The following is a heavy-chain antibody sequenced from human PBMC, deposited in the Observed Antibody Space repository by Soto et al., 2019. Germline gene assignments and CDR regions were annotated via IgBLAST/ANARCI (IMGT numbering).Heavy chain of an antibody. CDR3: ARSGYGSSDFDH. V-gene: IGHV4-31*03. Sequence: PSETLSLTCTVSRGSVSSDPFYWIWLRQQAGKGVECIGYIYNRRNTYYRPPLKRRISILIDSSQNQFSLRLNSVTAATTAVYYWARSGYGSSDFDHWGQGTLVTVSS. J-gene: IGHJ4*01. CDR1: RGSVSSDPFY. D-gene: IGHD6-13*01. CDR2: IYNRRNT.